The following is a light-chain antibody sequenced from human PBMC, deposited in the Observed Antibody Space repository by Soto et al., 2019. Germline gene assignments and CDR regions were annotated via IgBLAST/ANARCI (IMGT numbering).Light chain of an antibody. V-gene: IGLV1-44*01. CDR3: AAWDDSLNGRHV. Sequence: QSVLTQPPSASGTPGQRVTISCSGSSSNIGSNTVNWFQQLPGTAPKLLIYSDTQRPSGVPGRFSGSKSGTSASLAISGLQSEDEADYYCAAWDDSLNGRHVFGTGTKLTVL. J-gene: IGLJ1*01. CDR2: SDT. CDR1: SSNIGSNT.